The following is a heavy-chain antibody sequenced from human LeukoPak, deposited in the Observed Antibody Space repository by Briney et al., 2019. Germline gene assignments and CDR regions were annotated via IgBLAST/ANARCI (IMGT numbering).Heavy chain of an antibody. CDR2: IYSGGST. CDR1: EFSVGSNY. J-gene: IGHJ4*02. V-gene: IGHV3-66*01. Sequence: GGSLRLSCAASEFSVGSNYMTWVRQAPGKGLEWVSLIYSGGSTYYADSVKGRFTISRDNAKNSLYLQMNSLRAEDTAVYYCARGWLQLSGDYWGQGTLVTVSS. CDR3: ARGWLQLSGDY. D-gene: IGHD5-24*01.